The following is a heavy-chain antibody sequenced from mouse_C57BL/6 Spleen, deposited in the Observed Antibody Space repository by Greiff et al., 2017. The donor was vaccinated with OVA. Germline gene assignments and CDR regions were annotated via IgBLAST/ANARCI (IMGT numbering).Heavy chain of an antibody. V-gene: IGHV1-64*01. D-gene: IGHD3-2*02. Sequence: VQLQQPGAELVKPGASVKLSCKASGYTFTSYWMHWVKQRPGQGLEWIGMIHPNSGSTNYNEKFKSKATLTVAKSSSTAYMQLSSLTSEYSAVYYCARKAGFDYWGQGTTLTVSS. CDR2: IHPNSGST. CDR3: ARKAGFDY. J-gene: IGHJ2*01. CDR1: GYTFTSYW.